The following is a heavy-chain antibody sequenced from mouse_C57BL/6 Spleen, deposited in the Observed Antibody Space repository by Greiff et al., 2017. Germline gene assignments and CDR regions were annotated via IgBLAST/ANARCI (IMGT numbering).Heavy chain of an antibody. CDR2: IYPGDGDT. CDR3: ARSGGNFAMDY. D-gene: IGHD2-1*01. Sequence: VQRVESGPELVKPGASVKISCKASGYAFSSSWMNWVKQRPGKGLEWIGRIYPGDGDTNYNGKFKGKATLTADKSSSTAYMQLSSLTSEDSAVYFCARSGGNFAMDYWGQGTSVTVSS. V-gene: IGHV1-82*01. J-gene: IGHJ4*01. CDR1: GYAFSSSW.